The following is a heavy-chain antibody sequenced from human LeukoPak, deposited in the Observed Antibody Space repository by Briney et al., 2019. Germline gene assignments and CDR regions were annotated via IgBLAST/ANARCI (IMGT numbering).Heavy chain of an antibody. J-gene: IGHJ4*02. D-gene: IGHD3-22*01. CDR3: ARHGLGYYDSSGYSPIPY. Sequence: SETLSLTCTVSGDSISSYYWSWIRQPPGKGLEWIGYIYYSGSTNYNPSLKSRVTISVDTSKNQFSLKLSSVTAADTAVYYCARHGLGYYDSSGYSPIPYWGQGTLVTVSS. CDR2: IYYSGST. CDR1: GDSISSYY. V-gene: IGHV4-59*08.